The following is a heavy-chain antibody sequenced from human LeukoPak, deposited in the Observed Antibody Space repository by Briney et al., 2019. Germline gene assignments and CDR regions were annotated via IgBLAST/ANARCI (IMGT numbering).Heavy chain of an antibody. V-gene: IGHV3-23*01. CDR2: ICGSGGST. CDR3: AKDRVVVVPAAILDY. CDR1: GFTFSSYA. D-gene: IGHD2-2*02. Sequence: RGSLRLSCAASGFTFSSYAMSGVREAPGKRLEWASAICGSGGSTYSAASVKGRSTITRDNSKNTLYLPMNSLRAEDTAVYYCAKDRVVVVPAAILDYWGQGTLVTVSS. J-gene: IGHJ4*02.